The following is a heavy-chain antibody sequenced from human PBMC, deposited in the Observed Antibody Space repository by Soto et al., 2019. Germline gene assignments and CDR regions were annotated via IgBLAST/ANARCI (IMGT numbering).Heavy chain of an antibody. D-gene: IGHD4-17*01. CDR3: ARSRTVTTFAFDI. V-gene: IGHV4-34*01. CDR2: INHSGST. J-gene: IGHJ3*02. CDR1: GGSFSGYY. Sequence: QVQLQQWGAGLLKPSETLSLTCAVYGGSFSGYYWSWIRQPPGKGLEWVGEINHSGSTNYNPSLKSRVTISVDTSKNQFSLKLSSVTAADTAVYYCARSRTVTTFAFDIWGQGTMVTVSS.